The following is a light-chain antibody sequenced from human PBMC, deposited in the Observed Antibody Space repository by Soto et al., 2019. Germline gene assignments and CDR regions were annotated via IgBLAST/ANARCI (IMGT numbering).Light chain of an antibody. Sequence: QSVLTQPPSASGTPGQRVTISCSGSSSHIGSNTVNWYQQLPGTAPKLLIYSNNHRPSGVPDRFSGSKSGTSASLAISGLQSEDEADYYCAAWDDSLNGPVFGGGTKLTGL. J-gene: IGLJ3*02. V-gene: IGLV1-44*01. CDR3: AAWDDSLNGPV. CDR1: SSHIGSNT. CDR2: SNN.